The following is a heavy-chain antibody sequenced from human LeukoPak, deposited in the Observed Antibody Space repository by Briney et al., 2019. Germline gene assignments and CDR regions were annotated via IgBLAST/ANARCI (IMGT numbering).Heavy chain of an antibody. V-gene: IGHV3-48*03. CDR1: GFTFSGYA. J-gene: IGHJ4*02. CDR3: ARDYCSGGSCYADY. CDR2: ISSSGSTI. D-gene: IGHD2-15*01. Sequence: GGSLRLSCAASGFTFSGYAMSWVRQAPGKGLEWVSYISSSGSTIYYADSVKGRFTISRDNAKNSLYLQMNSLRAEDTAVYYCARDYCSGGSCYADYWGQGTLVTVSS.